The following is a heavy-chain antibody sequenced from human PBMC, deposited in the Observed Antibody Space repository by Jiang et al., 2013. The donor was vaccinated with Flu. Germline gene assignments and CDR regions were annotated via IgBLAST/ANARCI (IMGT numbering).Heavy chain of an antibody. V-gene: IGHV3-30*01. D-gene: IGHD6-19*01. CDR3: ARDGGEGEQWLVEGDAFDI. Sequence: YDGSNKYYADSVKGRFTISRDNSKNTLYLQMNSLRAEDTAVYYCARDGGEGEQWLVEGDAFDIWGQGTMVTVSS. CDR2: YDGSNK. J-gene: IGHJ3*02.